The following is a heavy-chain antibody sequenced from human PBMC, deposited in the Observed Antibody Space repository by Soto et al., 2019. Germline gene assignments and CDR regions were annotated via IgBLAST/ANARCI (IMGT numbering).Heavy chain of an antibody. CDR1: GFRIDDYA. Sequence: EVQLVESGGGLVQPGRSLRLSCEASGFRIDDYAMHWVRQRPGKGLEWVSGVSWNSGSVGYAESVKGRFSISRDSPKNSLYLHMDSPRPEDTALYYCAKGLGQWLVPGYFDYWGQGILVTVSS. V-gene: IGHV3-9*01. D-gene: IGHD6-19*01. CDR2: VSWNSGSV. J-gene: IGHJ4*02. CDR3: AKGLGQWLVPGYFDY.